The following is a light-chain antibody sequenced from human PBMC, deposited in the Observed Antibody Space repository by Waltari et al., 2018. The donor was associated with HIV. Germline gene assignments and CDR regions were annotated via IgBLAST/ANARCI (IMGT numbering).Light chain of an antibody. Sequence: DIVLTQSPDSLAVSLGERATINCKSRPSVLYSSHNKNYLAWYQQKPGQPPKLLIYWASTRESGVPDRFSGSGSGTDFTLTISSLQAEDVAVYYCQQYYSTPYTFGQGTKLEIK. V-gene: IGKV4-1*01. CDR3: QQYYSTPYT. CDR1: PSVLYSSHNKNY. J-gene: IGKJ2*01. CDR2: WAS.